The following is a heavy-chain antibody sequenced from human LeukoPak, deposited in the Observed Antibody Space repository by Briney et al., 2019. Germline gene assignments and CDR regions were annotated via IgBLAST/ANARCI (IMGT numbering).Heavy chain of an antibody. CDR2: IYSGGST. Sequence: GGSLRLSCAASGFTVSSNYMSWVRQAPGKGLEWVSVIYSGGSTYYADSVKGRFTIPRDNSKNTLYLQMNSLRAEDTAVYYCARGIAAGDYYYYYMDVWGKGTTVTISS. V-gene: IGHV3-53*01. CDR3: ARGIAAGDYYYYYMDV. J-gene: IGHJ6*03. CDR1: GFTVSSNY. D-gene: IGHD6-13*01.